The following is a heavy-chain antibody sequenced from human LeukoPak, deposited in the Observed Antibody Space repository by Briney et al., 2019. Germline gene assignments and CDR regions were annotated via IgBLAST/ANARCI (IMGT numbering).Heavy chain of an antibody. D-gene: IGHD5-24*01. Sequence: GGSLRLSCAASGLTFSSYWMSWVRRAPGKGLEWVANIKQDGSKKSYVDSVKGRFTISRDNAKNSLYLQMNSLRAEDTAIYYCTRVGYIDEGIDYWGQGTLVTVSS. CDR1: GLTFSSYW. CDR2: IKQDGSKK. V-gene: IGHV3-7*04. J-gene: IGHJ4*02. CDR3: TRVGYIDEGIDY.